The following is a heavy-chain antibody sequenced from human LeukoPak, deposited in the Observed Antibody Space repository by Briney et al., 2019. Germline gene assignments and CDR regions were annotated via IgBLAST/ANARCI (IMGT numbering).Heavy chain of an antibody. CDR1: GFTFSSYA. CDR2: ISYDGSNK. V-gene: IGHV3-30*04. J-gene: IGHJ4*02. CDR3: ARGPDLYY. Sequence: PGGSLRLSCAASGFTFSSYAMHWVRQAPGKGLEWVAVISYDGSNKYYADSVKGRFTISRDNSKNTLYLQMNSLRAEDTAVYYCARGPDLYYWGQGTLVTVSS.